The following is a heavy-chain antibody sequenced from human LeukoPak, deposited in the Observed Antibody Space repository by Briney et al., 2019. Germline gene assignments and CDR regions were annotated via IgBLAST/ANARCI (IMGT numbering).Heavy chain of an antibody. Sequence: GGSLRLSCAASGFTFSSYGMHWVRQAPDKWLEWMAVMVDDGSEKFYADSVKGRFTISRDNSKNTLYLQMNSLRAEDTAVYYCAKDLRQWRGILDSWGQGTLVTVSS. D-gene: IGHD6-19*01. CDR2: MVDDGSEK. CDR3: AKDLRQWRGILDS. CDR1: GFTFSSYG. J-gene: IGHJ4*02. V-gene: IGHV3-30*18.